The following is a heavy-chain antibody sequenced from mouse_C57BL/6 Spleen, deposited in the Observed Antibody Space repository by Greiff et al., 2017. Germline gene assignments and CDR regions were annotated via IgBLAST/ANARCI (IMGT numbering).Heavy chain of an antibody. CDR3: ARNGVRRPLLAMDY. CDR2: IYPGSGST. J-gene: IGHJ4*01. CDR1: GYTFTSYW. D-gene: IGHD2-14*01. Sequence: VQLQQPGAELVKPGASVKMSCKASGYTFTSYWITWVKQRPGQGLEWIGDIYPGSGSTNYNEKFKSKATLTVDTSSSTAYMQLSSLTSEDSAVYYCARNGVRRPLLAMDYWGQGTSVTVSS. V-gene: IGHV1-55*01.